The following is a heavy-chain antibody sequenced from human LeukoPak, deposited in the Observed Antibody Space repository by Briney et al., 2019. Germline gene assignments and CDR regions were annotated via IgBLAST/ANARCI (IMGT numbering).Heavy chain of an antibody. CDR3: AKGLVSVVPAAISSY. D-gene: IGHD2-2*01. CDR2: ISGSGGST. V-gene: IGHV3-23*01. Sequence: GGSLRLSCAASGFTFSSYAMSWVRQAPGKGLEWVSAISGSGGSTYYADSVRGRFTISRDNSKNTLYLQMNSLRAEDTAVYYCAKGLVSVVPAAISSYWGQGTLVTVSS. CDR1: GFTFSSYA. J-gene: IGHJ4*02.